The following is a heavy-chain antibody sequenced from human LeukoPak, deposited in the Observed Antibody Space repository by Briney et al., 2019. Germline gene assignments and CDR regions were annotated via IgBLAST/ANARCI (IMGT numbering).Heavy chain of an antibody. CDR2: IYTSGST. V-gene: IGHV4-61*02. CDR1: GGSISSGSYY. D-gene: IGHD1-7*01. Sequence: SQTLSLTCTVSGGSISSGSYYWSWIRQPAGKGLEWIGRIYTSGSTNYNPSLKSRVTISVDTSKNQFSLKLSSVTAADTAVYYCARDRNRNYEYWGQGTLVTVSS. J-gene: IGHJ4*02. CDR3: ARDRNRNYEY.